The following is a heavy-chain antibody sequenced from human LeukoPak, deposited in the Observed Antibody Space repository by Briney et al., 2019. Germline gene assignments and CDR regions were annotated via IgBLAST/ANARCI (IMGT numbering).Heavy chain of an antibody. J-gene: IGHJ3*02. V-gene: IGHV1-2*02. CDR2: INPNSGNT. CDR1: GYSFTDKY. CDR3: ARGSLVSNDAFDI. D-gene: IGHD2/OR15-2a*01. Sequence: ASVKVSCKASGYSFTDKYMHWVRQAPGQGLEWMGWINPNSGNTNYAQKLQGRVTMTTDTSTSTAYMELSSLRSEDTAVYYCARGSLVSNDAFDIWGQGAMVTVSS.